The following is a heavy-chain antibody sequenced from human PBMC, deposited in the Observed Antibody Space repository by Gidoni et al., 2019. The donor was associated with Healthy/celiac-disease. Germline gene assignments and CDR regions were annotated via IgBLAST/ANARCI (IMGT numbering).Heavy chain of an antibody. CDR2: ISSSSSYT. Sequence: QVQLVESGGGLVKPGGSLRLSCAASGFTFRNYYMSWIRQAPGKGLEWVTYISSSSSYTNYADSVKGRFTISRDNAKNSLYLQMNSLRAEDTAVYYCASLGAQLERRPADYWGQGTLVTVSS. CDR3: ASLGAQLERRPADY. J-gene: IGHJ4*02. CDR1: GFTFRNYY. D-gene: IGHD1-1*01. V-gene: IGHV3-11*06.